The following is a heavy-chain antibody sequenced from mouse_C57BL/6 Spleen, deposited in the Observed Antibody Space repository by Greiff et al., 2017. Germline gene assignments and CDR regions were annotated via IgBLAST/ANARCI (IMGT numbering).Heavy chain of an antibody. CDR2: INPNNGGT. CDR1: GYTFTDYY. D-gene: IGHD2-4*01. J-gene: IGHJ3*01. V-gene: IGHV1-26*01. Sequence: VQLQQSGPELVKPGASVKISCKASGYTFTDYYMNWVKQSHGKSLEWIGDINPNNGGTSYNQKFKGKATLTVDKSSSTAYMELRSLTSEDSAVYYCARETIYYDYDEGNWFAYWGQGTLVTVSA. CDR3: ARETIYYDYDEGNWFAY.